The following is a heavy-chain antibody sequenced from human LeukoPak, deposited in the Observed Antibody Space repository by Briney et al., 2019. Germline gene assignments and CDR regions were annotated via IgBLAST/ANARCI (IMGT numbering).Heavy chain of an antibody. V-gene: IGHV4-59*01. CDR3: ASVGAVGVTTDHAFDI. CDR2: IYYSGST. CDR1: GGSISSYY. J-gene: IGHJ3*02. D-gene: IGHD1-26*01. Sequence: SETLSLTCTVSGGSISSYYWSWIRQPPGKGLEWIGYIYYSGSTNYNPSLQSRVTISVDTSKNQFSLKLSSVTAADTAVYYCASVGAVGVTTDHAFDIWGQGTMVTVSS.